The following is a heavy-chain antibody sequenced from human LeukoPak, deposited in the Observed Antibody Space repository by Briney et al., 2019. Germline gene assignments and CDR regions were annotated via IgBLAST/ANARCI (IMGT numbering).Heavy chain of an antibody. D-gene: IGHD5-12*01. CDR1: GFTFSSYW. CDR2: IKQDGSEK. CDR3: ARDVGLGMVATYSGY. V-gene: IGHV3-7*01. Sequence: GGSLRLSCAASGFTFSSYWMSWVRQAPGKGLEWVANIKQDGSEKYYVDSVKGRFTISRDNAKNSLYLQLNSLRAEDTAVYYCARDVGLGMVATYSGYWGQGTLVTVSS. J-gene: IGHJ4*02.